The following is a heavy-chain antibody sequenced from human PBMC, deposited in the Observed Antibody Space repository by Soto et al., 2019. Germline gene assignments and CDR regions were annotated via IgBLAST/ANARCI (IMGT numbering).Heavy chain of an antibody. J-gene: IGHJ6*02. Sequence: QVQLVQSGAEVKKPGASVKVSCKASGYTFTSYYMHWVRQAPGQGLEWMGIINPSGGSTSYAQKFQGRVTMTRDTTTSTVYMELSSLRSEDTAVYYCARVMGYCSSTSCSDWRYYYYYGMDVWGQGTTVTVSS. V-gene: IGHV1-46*01. CDR2: INPSGGST. D-gene: IGHD2-2*01. CDR1: GYTFTSYY. CDR3: ARVMGYCSSTSCSDWRYYYYYGMDV.